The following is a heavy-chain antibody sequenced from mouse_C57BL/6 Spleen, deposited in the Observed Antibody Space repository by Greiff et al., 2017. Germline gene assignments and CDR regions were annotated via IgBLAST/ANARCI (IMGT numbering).Heavy chain of an antibody. J-gene: IGHJ2*01. CDR1: GYTFTSYT. Sequence: VQLQESGAELARPGASVKMSCKASGYTFTSYTMHWVKQRPGQGLEWIGYINPSSGYTKYNQKFKDKATLTADKSSSTAYMQLSSLTSEDSAVYYCARSLYDYHYFDDWGQGTTLTVSS. CDR3: ARSLYDYHYFDD. V-gene: IGHV1-4*01. CDR2: INPSSGYT. D-gene: IGHD2-4*01.